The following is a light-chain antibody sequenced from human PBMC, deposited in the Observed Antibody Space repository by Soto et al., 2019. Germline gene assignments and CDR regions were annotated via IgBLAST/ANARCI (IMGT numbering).Light chain of an antibody. J-gene: IGLJ2*01. Sequence: QSVLTQPPSASGSPGQSVAISCTGTSSDVGGYNYVSWYQQHPGKAPKLMIYEVNKRPSGVPDRFSGSKSGNTASLTISGLQAEDEADYYCSSYTRSILLFGGGTKLTVL. CDR2: EVN. V-gene: IGLV2-8*01. CDR1: SSDVGGYNY. CDR3: SSYTRSILL.